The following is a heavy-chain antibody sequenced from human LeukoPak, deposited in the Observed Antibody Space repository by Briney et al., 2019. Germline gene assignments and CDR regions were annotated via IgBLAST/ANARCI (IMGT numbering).Heavy chain of an antibody. CDR2: IIPIFGTA. CDR3: ARSYYYGSGHFDY. Sequence: SVKVSCKASGGTLSSYAISWVRQAPGQGLEWMGRIIPIFGTANYAQKFQGRVTITTDESTSTAYMELSSLRSEDTAVYYCARSYYYGSGHFDYWGQGTLVTVSS. V-gene: IGHV1-69*05. D-gene: IGHD3-10*01. J-gene: IGHJ4*02. CDR1: GGTLSSYA.